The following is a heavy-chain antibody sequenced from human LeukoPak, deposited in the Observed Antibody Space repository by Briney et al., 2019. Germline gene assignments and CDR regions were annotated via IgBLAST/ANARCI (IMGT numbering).Heavy chain of an antibody. J-gene: IGHJ4*02. Sequence: GGSLRLSCAASGFIVSTNYMSWVRQAPGKGLEWVSVIFSGGSTYYADSVKGRFTISRDKSNNTLYLQMNSLRAEDTAVYYCARGPGKASFDYWGQGTLITVSS. CDR1: GFIVSTNY. D-gene: IGHD3-10*01. V-gene: IGHV3-53*01. CDR2: IFSGGST. CDR3: ARGPGKASFDY.